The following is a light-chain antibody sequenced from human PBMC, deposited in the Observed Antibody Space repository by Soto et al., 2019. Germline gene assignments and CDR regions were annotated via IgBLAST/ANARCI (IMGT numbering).Light chain of an antibody. V-gene: IGKV1-12*02. Sequence: DIQMTQSPSSVSASVGDRVTITCRASQSISSWLAWYQQKSGKAPKLLIYAASSLQSGVPSRFSGSGSGTDFTLTISSLQPEDFATYYCQQANSFSSLTFGGGTKVEIK. CDR1: QSISSW. J-gene: IGKJ4*01. CDR2: AAS. CDR3: QQANSFSSLT.